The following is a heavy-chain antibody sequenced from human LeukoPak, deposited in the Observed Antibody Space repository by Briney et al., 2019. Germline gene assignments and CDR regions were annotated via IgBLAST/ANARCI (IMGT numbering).Heavy chain of an antibody. V-gene: IGHV3-21*01. CDR3: ARDSMVRGVIVPDY. Sequence: GGSLRLSCAASGFTFSSYSMNWVRQAPGKGLEWVSSISSSSSYIYYADSVKGRFTISRDNAKNSLYLRMNSLRAEDTAVYYCARDSMVRGVIVPDYWGQGTLVTVSS. CDR2: ISSSSSYI. J-gene: IGHJ4*02. CDR1: GFTFSSYS. D-gene: IGHD3-10*01.